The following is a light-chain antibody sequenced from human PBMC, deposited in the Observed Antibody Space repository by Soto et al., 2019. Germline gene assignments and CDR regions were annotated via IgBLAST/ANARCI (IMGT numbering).Light chain of an antibody. J-gene: IGKJ1*01. CDR2: DAS. Sequence: DIQMTQSPSSLSASVGDRVTITFQASQDINNYLNWYQQKPGKAPKLLIYDASNLETGVPSRFSGGGSGTDFTFTISSLQPEDIATYYCQQYGSLLWTFGQGTKVEIK. CDR3: QQYGSLLWT. V-gene: IGKV1-33*01. CDR1: QDINNY.